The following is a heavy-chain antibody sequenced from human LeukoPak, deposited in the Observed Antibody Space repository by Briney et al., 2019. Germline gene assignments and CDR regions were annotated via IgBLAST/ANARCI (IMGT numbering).Heavy chain of an antibody. V-gene: IGHV4-38-2*02. Sequence: PSETLSISCTVSGYSISSGYYWGWIRQPPGKGLEWIGSFYHSWSTYYNPSLKSRVTISVDTSKNQFSLKLSSVTAADTAVYYCARDYLRITMVRGSQSHWFDPWGQGTLVTVSS. D-gene: IGHD3-10*01. CDR3: ARDYLRITMVRGSQSHWFDP. CDR1: GYSISSGYY. J-gene: IGHJ5*02. CDR2: FYHSWST.